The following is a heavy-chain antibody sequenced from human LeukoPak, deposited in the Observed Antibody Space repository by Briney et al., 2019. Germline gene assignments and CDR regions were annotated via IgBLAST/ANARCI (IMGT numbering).Heavy chain of an antibody. V-gene: IGHV4-34*01. D-gene: IGHD3-22*01. CDR1: GGSFSGYY. J-gene: IGHJ4*02. Sequence: SETLSLTCAVYGGSFSGYYWSWIRQPPGKGLEWIGSIYYSGSTYYSPSLKSRVTISVDTSKNQFSLKLSSVTAADTAVYYCARRGDYYDSSGYYHRDVDYWGQGTLVTVSS. CDR2: IYYSGST. CDR3: ARRGDYYDSSGYYHRDVDY.